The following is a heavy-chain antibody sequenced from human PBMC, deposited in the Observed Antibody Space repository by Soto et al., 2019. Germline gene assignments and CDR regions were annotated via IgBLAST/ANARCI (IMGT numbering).Heavy chain of an antibody. CDR1: GFTFSSYW. D-gene: IGHD5-18*01. J-gene: IGHJ4*02. V-gene: IGHV3-7*01. CDR3: ARVGYSYGTNFDY. Sequence: GSLRLSCAASGFTFSSYWMSWVRQAPGKGLEWVANIKQDGSEKYYVDSVKGRFTISRDNAKNSLYLQMNSLRAEDTAVYYCARVGYSYGTNFDYWGQGTLVTVSS. CDR2: IKQDGSEK.